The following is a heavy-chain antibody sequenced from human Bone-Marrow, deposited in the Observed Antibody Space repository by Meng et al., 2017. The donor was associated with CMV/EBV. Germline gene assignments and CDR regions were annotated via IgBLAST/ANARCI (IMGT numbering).Heavy chain of an antibody. D-gene: IGHD3-22*01. CDR1: GYTFSNYD. J-gene: IGHJ3*02. Sequence: ASVKVSCKASGYTFSNYDIIWVRQAPGQGLEWMGWINTDNGVTDYTQRFQGRVTMTKDTSITTAYMELSSLRSDDTAVYYCAIDRPHYYDDNVRGFDIWGQGTRVTVSS. CDR2: INTDNGVT. CDR3: AIDRPHYYDDNVRGFDI. V-gene: IGHV1-2*02.